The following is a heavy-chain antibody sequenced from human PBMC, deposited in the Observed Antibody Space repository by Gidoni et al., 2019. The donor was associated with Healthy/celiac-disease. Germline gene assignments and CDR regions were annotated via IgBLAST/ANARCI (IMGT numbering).Heavy chain of an antibody. V-gene: IGHV4-31*03. D-gene: IGHD3-10*01. J-gene: IGHJ5*02. CDR1: GRSISSGGYY. CDR2: TYYSAST. Sequence: QVQLQESGPGLVKPSQTLSPTCTVPGRSISSGGYYWRWIPQHPGKGLEWIGYTYYSASTYYNPSLKSRVTISVDTSKSQFSLKLSSVTAADTAVYYCARDAPAVLPDSGGFDPWGQGTLVTVSS. CDR3: ARDAPAVLPDSGGFDP.